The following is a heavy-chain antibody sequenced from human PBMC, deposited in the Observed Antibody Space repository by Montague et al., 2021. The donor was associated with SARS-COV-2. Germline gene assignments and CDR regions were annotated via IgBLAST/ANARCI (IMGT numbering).Heavy chain of an antibody. V-gene: IGHV4-34*01. CDR3: ARGTPGY. J-gene: IGHJ4*02. CDR1: GGSLSDYH. Sequence: SETLSLTCAVYGGSLSDYHWSWIRQHPGGGLEWIGRINHGGSTKYNPSPKSRVTISIDTSKNQFSLKLSSVTAADTAVYYCARGTPGYWGQGTLVTVSS. D-gene: IGHD2-2*03. CDR2: INHGGST.